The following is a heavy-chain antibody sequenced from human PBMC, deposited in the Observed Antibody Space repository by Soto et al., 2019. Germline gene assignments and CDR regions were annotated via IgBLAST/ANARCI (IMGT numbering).Heavy chain of an antibody. CDR2: ISAYNGNT. CDR1: GYTFTSYG. V-gene: IGHV1-18*01. Sequence: GASVKVSCKASGYTFTSYGISWVRQAPGQGLEWMGWISAYNGNTNYAQKLQGRVIMTTDTSTSTAYMELRSLRSDDTAVYYCARFRKFGVAVPAAALPLTLDAFDIWGQGTMVTVSS. CDR3: ARFRKFGVAVPAAALPLTLDAFDI. J-gene: IGHJ3*02. D-gene: IGHD2-2*01.